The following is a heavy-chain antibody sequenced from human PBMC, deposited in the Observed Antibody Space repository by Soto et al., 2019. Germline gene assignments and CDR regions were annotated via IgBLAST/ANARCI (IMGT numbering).Heavy chain of an antibody. J-gene: IGHJ4*02. CDR2: INPSGGST. CDR1: GYTFTSYY. V-gene: IGHV1-46*03. Sequence: QVQLVQSGAEVKKPGASVKVSCKASGYTFTSYYMHWVRQAPGQGLEWMGIINPSGGSTSYAQKFQGRVTMTRDTSTSTVYMELSSLRSEDTAVYYCARQRGSVSAGRWDFGDYWGQGTLVTVSS. CDR3: ARQRGSVSAGRWDFGDY. D-gene: IGHD1-26*01.